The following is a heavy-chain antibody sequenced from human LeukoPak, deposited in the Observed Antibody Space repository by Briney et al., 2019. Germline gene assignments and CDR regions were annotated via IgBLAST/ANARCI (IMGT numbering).Heavy chain of an antibody. D-gene: IGHD5-18*01. Sequence: SETPSLTCTVSGGSISSSSYYWGWIRQPPGKGLEWIGSIYYSGSTYYNPSLKSRVTISVDTSKNQFSLKLSSVTAADTAVYYCASSADTAMVWGQGTLVTVSS. CDR2: IYYSGST. V-gene: IGHV4-39*01. CDR1: GGSISSSSYY. CDR3: ASSADTAMV. J-gene: IGHJ4*02.